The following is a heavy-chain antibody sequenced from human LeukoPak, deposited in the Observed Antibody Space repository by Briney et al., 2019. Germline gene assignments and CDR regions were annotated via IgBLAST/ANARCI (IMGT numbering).Heavy chain of an antibody. V-gene: IGHV3-23*01. CDR3: AKEYPMTTVTQYNWFDP. CDR2: ISGSGGST. Sequence: GGSLRLSCTASGFTFGDYAMSWVRQAPGKGLEWVSAISGSGGSTYYADSVKGRFTISRDNSKNTLYLQMNSLRAEDTAVYYCAKEYPMTTVTQYNWFDPWGQGTLVTVSS. J-gene: IGHJ5*02. D-gene: IGHD4-17*01. CDR1: GFTFGDYA.